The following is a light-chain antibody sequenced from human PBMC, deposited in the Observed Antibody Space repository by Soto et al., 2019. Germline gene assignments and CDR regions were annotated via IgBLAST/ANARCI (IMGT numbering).Light chain of an antibody. CDR1: TGAVTCGYY. J-gene: IGLJ2*01. V-gene: IGLV7-43*01. Sequence: QAVVTQEPSLTVSPGGTVTLTCASSTGAVTCGYYPNWFQQKPGQPPRALIYSTTYKHSWTPARFSGSLLGGKAALTLSGVQPEAEADYYCLLFYGDGVVFGGGTKLTVL. CDR2: STT. CDR3: LLFYGDGVV.